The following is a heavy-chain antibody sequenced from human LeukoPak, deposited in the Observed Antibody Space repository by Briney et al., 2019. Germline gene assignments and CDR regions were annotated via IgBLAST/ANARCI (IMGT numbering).Heavy chain of an antibody. V-gene: IGHV4-34*01. J-gene: IGHJ6*04. CDR2: TNHSGST. D-gene: IGHD6-13*01. CDR1: GGSFSGYY. CDR3: ARLLAAAATGYYGMDV. Sequence: SETLSLTCAVYGGSFSGYYWSWIRQPPGKGLEWIGETNHSGSTNYNPSLKSRVTISVDTSKNQFSLKLSSVTAADTAVYYCARLLAAAATGYYGMDVWGKGTTVTVSS.